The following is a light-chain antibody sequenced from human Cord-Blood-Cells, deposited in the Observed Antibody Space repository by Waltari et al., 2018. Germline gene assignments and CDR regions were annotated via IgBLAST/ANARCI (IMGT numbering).Light chain of an antibody. Sequence: AIRMTQSPSSFSASTGDRVTITCRASQGISSYLAWYQQKPGKAPKLLIYATSTLQSGVPSRFSGSGSGTDFTLTIGCLQSEDFATYYCQQYYSYPLTFGGGTKVEIK. CDR3: QQYYSYPLT. J-gene: IGKJ4*01. CDR2: ATS. V-gene: IGKV1-8*01. CDR1: QGISSY.